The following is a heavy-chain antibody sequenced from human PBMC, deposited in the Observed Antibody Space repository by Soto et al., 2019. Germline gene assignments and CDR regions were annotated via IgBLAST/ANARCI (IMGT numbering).Heavy chain of an antibody. D-gene: IGHD2-15*01. CDR1: GFSLSDADVG. Sequence: QVTLKESGPVLMKPTETLTLTCTVSGFSLSDADVGVAWIRQPPGKALEWLAHILSNDEEVFSSSLRTRLTISKDTSRSQGVLTMSNMEPVDTATYYCARIRGYCSGGSCYFYYFAMDVWGQGTTVTVS. CDR2: ILSNDEE. CDR3: ARIRGYCSGGSCYFYYFAMDV. J-gene: IGHJ6*02. V-gene: IGHV2-26*01.